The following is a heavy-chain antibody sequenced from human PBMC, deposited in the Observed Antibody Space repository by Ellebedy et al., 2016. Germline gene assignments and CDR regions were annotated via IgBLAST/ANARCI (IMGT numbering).Heavy chain of an antibody. J-gene: IGHJ6*02. CDR2: IYSDGRT. Sequence: GGSLRLSCAASGFTVSSNYMSWVRQAPGKGLEWVSVIYSDGRTYYADSVKGRFTMSRDESNNTLYLQMNSLRAEDTAVYYCAKENVGANYYYYYGMDAWGQGTTVTVSS. CDR1: GFTVSSNY. CDR3: AKENVGANYYYYYGMDA. V-gene: IGHV3-53*01. D-gene: IGHD3-16*01.